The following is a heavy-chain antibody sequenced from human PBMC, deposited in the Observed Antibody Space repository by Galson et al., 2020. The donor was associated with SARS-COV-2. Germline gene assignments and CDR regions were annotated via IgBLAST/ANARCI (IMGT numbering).Heavy chain of an antibody. CDR1: GGSFSGYY. Sequence: SETLSLTCAVYGGSFSGYYWSWIRQPPGKGLEWIGEINHSGSTNYNPSLKSRVTISVDTSKNQFSLKLSSVTAADTAVYYCARGRYSSGWYGGKYYLDYWGQGTLVTGSS. CDR3: ARGRYSSGWYGGKYYLDY. CDR2: INHSGST. J-gene: IGHJ4*02. V-gene: IGHV4-34*01. D-gene: IGHD6-19*01.